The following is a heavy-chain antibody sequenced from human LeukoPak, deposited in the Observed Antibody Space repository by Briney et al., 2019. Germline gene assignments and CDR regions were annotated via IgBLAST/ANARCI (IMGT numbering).Heavy chain of an antibody. J-gene: IGHJ6*03. D-gene: IGHD3-10*01. Sequence: PSQTLSLTCTVSGGSISSGSYYWSWIRQPAGKGLEWIGRIYSSGSTNYNPSLKSRVTISLDTSKNQFSLKLSSVTAADTAVYYCARDRGGGYYYYYMDVWGKGTTVTISS. CDR2: IYSSGST. CDR3: ARDRGGGYYYYYMDV. CDR1: GGSISSGSYY. V-gene: IGHV4-61*02.